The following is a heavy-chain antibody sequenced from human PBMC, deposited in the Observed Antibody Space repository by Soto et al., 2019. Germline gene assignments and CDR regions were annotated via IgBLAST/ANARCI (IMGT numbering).Heavy chain of an antibody. CDR2: ISSESGTI. CDR1: GFSFSHYS. CDR3: ARPFHIQGRFDY. V-gene: IGHV3-48*01. J-gene: IGHJ4*02. D-gene: IGHD1-26*01. Sequence: PGGSLRLSCAASGFSFSHYSMIWVRQAPGKGLEWLSYISSESGTIYYAESVKGRFTISRDNAKNSLYLQMNSLRAEDTAVYYCARPFHIQGRFDYWGQGTLVTVSS.